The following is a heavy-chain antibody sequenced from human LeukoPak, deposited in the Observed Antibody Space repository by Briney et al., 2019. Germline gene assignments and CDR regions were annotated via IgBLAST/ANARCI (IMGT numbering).Heavy chain of an antibody. J-gene: IGHJ5*02. CDR1: GDSISSGDYY. D-gene: IGHD2-2*01. Sequence: PSETLSLTCTVSGDSISSGDYYWSWIRQPAGKGLEWIGRISSSGGTNYNPSLKSRVTISVDTSKNQFSLKLSSVTAADTAVYYCARSFGRSPRYCSSTSCYGGRWFDPWGQGTLVTVSS. V-gene: IGHV4-61*02. CDR3: ARSFGRSPRYCSSTSCYGGRWFDP. CDR2: ISSSGGT.